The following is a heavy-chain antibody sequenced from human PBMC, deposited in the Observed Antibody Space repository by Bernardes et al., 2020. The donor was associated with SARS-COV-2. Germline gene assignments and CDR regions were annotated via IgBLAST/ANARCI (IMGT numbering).Heavy chain of an antibody. Sequence: SETLSLTCAVYGGSFSGYYWSWIRQPPGKGLEWIGEINHSGSTNYNPSLKSRVTISVDTSKNQFSLKLSSVTAEDTAVYYCVRGPSDGHGRFEYWGQGALVTVSS. J-gene: IGHJ4*02. V-gene: IGHV4-34*01. CDR2: INHSGST. CDR1: GGSFSGYY. CDR3: VRGPSDGHGRFEY.